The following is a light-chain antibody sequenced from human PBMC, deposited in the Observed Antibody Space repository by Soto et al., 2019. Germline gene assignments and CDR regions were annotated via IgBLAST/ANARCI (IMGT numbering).Light chain of an antibody. CDR1: QRVSSW. CDR3: QQYRSYSWT. V-gene: IGKV1-5*03. CDR2: KAS. J-gene: IGKJ1*01. Sequence: DVQLTQSPSTLSASVGDRVTITCRASQRVSSWLAWYQAKPGKAPNLLIYKASTLESRVPSRFSGSGSGTEFTLTISSLQPDDFATYYCQQYRSYSWTFGQGTKVEI.